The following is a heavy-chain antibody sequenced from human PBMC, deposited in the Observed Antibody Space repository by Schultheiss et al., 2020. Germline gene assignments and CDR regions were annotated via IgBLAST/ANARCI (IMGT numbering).Heavy chain of an antibody. CDR2: IGHDGSEV. Sequence: GESLKISCAASGLTFRSYWMSWVRQAPGKGLEWVANIGHDGSEVYYGDSVKGRFTISRDNAKNSLYLQMNRLRAGDTAVYYCVRDTAYCGGDCYYSSGDYWGQGTLVTVSS. CDR3: VRDTAYCGGDCYYSSGDY. D-gene: IGHD2-21*01. V-gene: IGHV3-7*01. CDR1: GLTFRSYW. J-gene: IGHJ4*02.